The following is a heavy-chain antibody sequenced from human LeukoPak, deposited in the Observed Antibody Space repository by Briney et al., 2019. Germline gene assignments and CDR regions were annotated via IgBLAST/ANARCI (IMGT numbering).Heavy chain of an antibody. V-gene: IGHV3-74*01. CDR2: TNGDGSDT. CDR3: VRDGEYSHGIDFDY. D-gene: IGHD5-18*01. J-gene: IGHJ4*02. Sequence: GGSLRLSCAASGFTLSNSWMHWVRQAPGKGLVRVSRTNGDGSDTSYADSVKGRFTISRDSATNTLYLQMNSLRAEDTAIYYCVRDGEYSHGIDFDYWGQGTLVTVSP. CDR1: GFTLSNSW.